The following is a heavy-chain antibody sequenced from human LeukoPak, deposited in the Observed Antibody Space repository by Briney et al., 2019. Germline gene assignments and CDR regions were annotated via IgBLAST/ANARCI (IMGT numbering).Heavy chain of an antibody. J-gene: IGHJ4*02. Sequence: PGRSLRLSCAASGFTVITNDMTWVRQAPGKGLEWVSVLYSDGSTKYADSVQGRFTISRDNSKNTLYLEMNSLSPDDTAVYYCARGVEPLAANTLAYWGQGTLVTVSS. CDR1: GFTVITND. CDR2: LYSDGST. CDR3: ARGVEPLAANTLAY. V-gene: IGHV3-53*01. D-gene: IGHD1-14*01.